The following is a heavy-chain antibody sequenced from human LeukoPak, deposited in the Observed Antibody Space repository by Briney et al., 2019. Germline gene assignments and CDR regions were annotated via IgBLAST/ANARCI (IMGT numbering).Heavy chain of an antibody. V-gene: IGHV1-8*01. CDR1: GYTVTSYV. CDR3: ARVSATGWYGHTYGY. D-gene: IGHD1-1*01. CDR2: MNPKSGNT. Sequence: VKVSCKASGYTVTSYVIMWVRQAAGQGLEWMGWMNPKSGNTGYAQKFQGRVTMTRNTYISTAYMELSSLRYEDADVYACARVSATGWYGHTYGYWGQGTLVTVSS. J-gene: IGHJ4*02.